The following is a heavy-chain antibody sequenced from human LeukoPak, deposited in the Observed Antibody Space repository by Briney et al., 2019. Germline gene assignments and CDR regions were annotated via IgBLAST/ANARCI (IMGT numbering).Heavy chain of an antibody. CDR1: GFTFSSYG. CDR2: IRYDGSNK. Sequence: HPGGSLRLSCAASGFTFSSYGMHWVRQAPGKGLEWVAFIRYDGSNKYYADSVKGRFTISRDNSKNTLYLQMNSLRAEDAAVYYCAKSVDYGSGSYCSDYWGQGTLVTVSS. CDR3: AKSVDYGSGSYCSDY. D-gene: IGHD3-10*01. V-gene: IGHV3-30*02. J-gene: IGHJ4*02.